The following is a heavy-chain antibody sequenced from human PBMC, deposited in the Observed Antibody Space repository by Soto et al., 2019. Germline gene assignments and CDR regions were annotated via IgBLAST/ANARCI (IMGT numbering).Heavy chain of an antibody. J-gene: IGHJ6*03. V-gene: IGHV3-72*01. Sequence: EVQLVESGGGLVQPGGSLRLSCAASGFTFTDHYMDWVRQAPGKGLEWIGRIRIKPRGYTTEYAASVTGRFTISRDDAQKPVYLQMNSLKTEDTAMYFCVRGTDHNTRCYMGVWGNGIMVTVS. CDR1: GFTFTDHY. CDR3: VRGTDHNTRCYMGV. D-gene: IGHD1-1*01. CDR2: IRIKPRGYTT.